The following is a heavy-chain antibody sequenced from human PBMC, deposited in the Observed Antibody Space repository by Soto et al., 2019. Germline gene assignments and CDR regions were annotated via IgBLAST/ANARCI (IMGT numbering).Heavy chain of an antibody. V-gene: IGHV3-74*01. D-gene: IGHD3-10*01. Sequence: EVQLVESGGGLVQPGGSLRLSCAASGFTFSSYWMHWVRQATGKGLVWVSRNNSDGSSTSYADSVKGRFTISRDNAKYTLYLQMNSLRAEETAVYYCAREMDYGSGSYRAFDIWGQGTMVTVSS. CDR2: NNSDGSST. CDR3: AREMDYGSGSYRAFDI. J-gene: IGHJ3*02. CDR1: GFTFSSYW.